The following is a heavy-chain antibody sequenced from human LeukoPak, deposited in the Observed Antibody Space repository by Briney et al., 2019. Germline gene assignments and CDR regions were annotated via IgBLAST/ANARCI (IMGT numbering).Heavy chain of an antibody. CDR2: TKNKTNRGTT. D-gene: IGHD1-26*01. Sequence: GGSLRLSCAASGFTFSSYWMSWVRRAPGKGLEWVGFTKNKTNRGTTEYAASVKGRSTISRDDSKSIAYLQMNSLKTEDTAVYYYTRETPVGATLNHYHPIDYWGQGTLVTVSS. V-gene: IGHV3-49*04. J-gene: IGHJ4*02. CDR1: GFTFSSYW. CDR3: TRETPVGATLNHYHPIDY.